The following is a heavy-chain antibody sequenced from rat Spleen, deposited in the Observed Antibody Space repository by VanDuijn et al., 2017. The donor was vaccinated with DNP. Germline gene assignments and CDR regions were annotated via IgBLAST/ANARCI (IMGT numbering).Heavy chain of an antibody. V-gene: IGHV5-7*01. J-gene: IGHJ2*01. CDR1: GFTFSNYY. Sequence: EVQLVESGGGLVQPGRSLKLSCAASGFTFSNYYVAWVRQAPKKGLEWVATISYDGSSTYYRDSVKGRFTISRDNAKSTLYLQMDSLRSEDTATYYCARRAYYGLSFYFDYWGQGVMVTVSS. CDR3: ARRAYYGLSFYFDY. D-gene: IGHD1-6*01. CDR2: ISYDGSST.